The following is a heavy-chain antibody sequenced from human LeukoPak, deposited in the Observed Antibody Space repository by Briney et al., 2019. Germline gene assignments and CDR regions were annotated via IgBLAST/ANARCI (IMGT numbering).Heavy chain of an antibody. CDR3: ACRGTYDAFDI. Sequence: PSETLSLTCTVSGGSISSYYWSWIRQPPGKGLEWIGYIYYSGSTNYNPPLKSRVTISVDTSKNQFSLKLSSVTAADTAVYYCACRGTYDAFDIWGQGTMVTVSS. J-gene: IGHJ3*02. D-gene: IGHD1-7*01. V-gene: IGHV4-59*08. CDR1: GGSISSYY. CDR2: IYYSGST.